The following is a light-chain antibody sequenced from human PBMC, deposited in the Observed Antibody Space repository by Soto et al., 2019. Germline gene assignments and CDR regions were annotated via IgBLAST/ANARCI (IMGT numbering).Light chain of an antibody. J-gene: IGLJ1*01. CDR1: SSDVGGYNY. CDR2: GVS. V-gene: IGLV2-14*01. CDR3: GSYTRSITLYV. Sequence: QSVLTQPASVSGSPGQSITISCTGTSSDVGGYNYVSWYQQHPGKAPKLMIYGVSNRPSGVSNRFSGSKSGNTASLTISGLQAEGEAHYYCGSYTRSITLYVFGAGNKITVL.